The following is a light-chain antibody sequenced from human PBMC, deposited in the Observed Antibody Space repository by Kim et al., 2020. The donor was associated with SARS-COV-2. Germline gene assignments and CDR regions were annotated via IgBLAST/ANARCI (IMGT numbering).Light chain of an antibody. V-gene: IGLV3-19*01. J-gene: IGLJ1*01. CDR1: SLRSYF. Sequence: LGQPVSSPCQGASLRSYFASWYQQKPGQAPVLVIFGQNNRPSGIPDRFSGSYSGNTASLTITAAQAEDEADYYCNSRDSTGNHFVFGTGTKVTVL. CDR3: NSRDSTGNHFV. CDR2: GQN.